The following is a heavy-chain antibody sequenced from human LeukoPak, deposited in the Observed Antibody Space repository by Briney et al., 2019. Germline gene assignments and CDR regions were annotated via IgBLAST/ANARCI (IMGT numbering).Heavy chain of an antibody. D-gene: IGHD3-10*01. Sequence: ASVKVSCKASGYTFTSYGINWVRQAPGQGLEWLGWITGDNGNTKYAQNLEGRVTMTTDTSTSTAYMELRSLRSDDTAVYYCARESAYYYGSGSPSLPYWGQGTLVTVSS. V-gene: IGHV1-18*01. CDR3: ARESAYYYGSGSPSLPY. J-gene: IGHJ4*02. CDR2: ITGDNGNT. CDR1: GYTFTSYG.